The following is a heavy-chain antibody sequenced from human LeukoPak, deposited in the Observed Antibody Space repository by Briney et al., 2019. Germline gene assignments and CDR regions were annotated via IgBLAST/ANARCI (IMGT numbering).Heavy chain of an antibody. CDR1: GFTFSYHC. V-gene: IGHV3-7*01. Sequence: GGSLTLSCAASGFTFSYHCMTWVRQAPGKGLEWVANIKNDGTVKNYVDSVKGRFTISRDNAKNSLYLQMNSLRAEDTGVYYCAKDSYSKGDYWGQGVLVTVSS. D-gene: IGHD5-18*01. CDR2: IKNDGTVK. J-gene: IGHJ4*02. CDR3: AKDSYSKGDY.